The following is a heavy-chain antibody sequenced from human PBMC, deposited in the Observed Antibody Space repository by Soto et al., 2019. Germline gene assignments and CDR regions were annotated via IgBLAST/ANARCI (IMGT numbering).Heavy chain of an antibody. Sequence: GASVKVSCKNSGYHFTAYGLAWLRQAPGQRPEWMGWVSTNNADTNYAEKFQGRVTMTTDKSTTTTYMELRSLRFDDTAVYYCARELYSDSSDYYYVAFWCQG. CDR2: VSTNNADT. J-gene: IGHJ4*02. CDR3: ARELYSDSSDYYYVAF. V-gene: IGHV1-18*01. D-gene: IGHD3-22*01. CDR1: GYHFTAYG.